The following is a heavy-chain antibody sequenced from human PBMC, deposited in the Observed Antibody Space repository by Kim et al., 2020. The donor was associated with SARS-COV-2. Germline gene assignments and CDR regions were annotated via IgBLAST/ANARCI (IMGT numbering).Heavy chain of an antibody. D-gene: IGHD3-16*02. J-gene: IGHJ6*02. CDR1: GFTFSSYG. CDR2: ISYDGSNK. V-gene: IGHV3-30*03. CDR3: ASNGVIRLKDYYYYGMDV. Sequence: GGSLRLSCAASGFTFSSYGMHWVRQAPGKGLEWVAVISYDGSNKYYADSVKGRFTISRDNSKNTLYLQMNSLRAEDTAVYYCASNGVIRLKDYYYYGMDVWGQGTTVTVSS.